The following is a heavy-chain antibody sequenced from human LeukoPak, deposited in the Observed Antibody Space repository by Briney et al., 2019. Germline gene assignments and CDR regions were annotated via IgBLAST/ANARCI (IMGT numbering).Heavy chain of an antibody. CDR3: ARGGYGYNFFDY. CDR2: IYSGGST. D-gene: IGHD5-24*01. Sequence: PGGSLRLSCAASGLTVSSNYMSWVRQAPGKGLEWVSVIYSGGSTYYADSVKGRFTISRDNAKNSLYLQMNSLRAEDTAVYYCARGGYGYNFFDYWGQGTLVTVSS. CDR1: GLTVSSNY. V-gene: IGHV3-66*01. J-gene: IGHJ4*02.